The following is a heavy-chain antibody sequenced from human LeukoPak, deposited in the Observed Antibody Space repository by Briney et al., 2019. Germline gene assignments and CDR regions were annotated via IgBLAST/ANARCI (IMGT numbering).Heavy chain of an antibody. V-gene: IGHV4-59*01. CDR2: IYYSGST. J-gene: IGHJ4*02. Sequence: PSETLSLTCTVSGGSISSYYWSWIRQPPGKGLEWIGYIYYSGSTNYNPSLKSRVTISVDTSKNQFSLKLSSVTAADTAVYYCARDVGIVATSDYWGQGTLVTVSS. CDR1: GGSISSYY. CDR3: ARDVGIVATSDY. D-gene: IGHD5-12*01.